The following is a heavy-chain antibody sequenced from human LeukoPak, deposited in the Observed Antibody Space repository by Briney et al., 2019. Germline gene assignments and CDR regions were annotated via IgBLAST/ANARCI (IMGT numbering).Heavy chain of an antibody. CDR1: GFTFSNAW. Sequence: PGGSLRLSCAASGFTFSNAWMSWVRQAPGKGLEWVGRIKSKTDGGTTDYAAPVKGRFTISRDDSKNTLYLQMNSLKTEDTAVYYCTTVYPRRITGTGFDYWDQGTLVTVSS. D-gene: IGHD1-7*01. CDR2: IKSKTDGGTT. CDR3: TTVYPRRITGTGFDY. J-gene: IGHJ4*02. V-gene: IGHV3-15*01.